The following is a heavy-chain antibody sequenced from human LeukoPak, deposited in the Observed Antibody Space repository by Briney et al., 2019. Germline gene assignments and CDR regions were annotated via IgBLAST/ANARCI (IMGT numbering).Heavy chain of an antibody. CDR3: SKVLDTAGMAV. CDR2: IWHDGSRK. Sequence: GSLRLSCAASGFTFSDRAMHWVRQAPGKGLEWVAIIWHDGSRKYYADSVKGRFSISRDNSKSTVYLEMGSLRAEDTAVYFCSKVLDTAGMAVWGQGTTVTVS. D-gene: IGHD3-16*01. J-gene: IGHJ6*02. V-gene: IGHV3-33*03. CDR1: GFTFSDRA.